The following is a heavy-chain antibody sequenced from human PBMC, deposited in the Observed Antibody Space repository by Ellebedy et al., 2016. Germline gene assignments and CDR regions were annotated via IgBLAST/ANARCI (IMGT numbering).Heavy chain of an antibody. CDR1: GFALRSYG. CDR2: SSYDGTNK. CDR3: ARGVGSGWFDP. D-gene: IGHD2-15*01. V-gene: IGHV3-33*08. Sequence: GGSLRLSCAASGFALRSYGMHWVRQAPGKGLEWVAVSSYDGTNKNYADSVKGRFTISRDNSKNTLYLQMNSLRAEDTAVYYCARGVGSGWFDPWGQGTLVTVSS. J-gene: IGHJ5*02.